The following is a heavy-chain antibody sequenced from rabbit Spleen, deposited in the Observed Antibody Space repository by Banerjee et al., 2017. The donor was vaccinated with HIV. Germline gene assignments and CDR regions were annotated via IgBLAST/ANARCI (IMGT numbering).Heavy chain of an antibody. CDR1: GFSFSSYYY. J-gene: IGHJ4*01. D-gene: IGHD4-2*01. CDR3: ARDSAGREDFNL. V-gene: IGHV1S40*01. Sequence: QSLEESGGGLVQPEGSLTLTCTASGFSFSSYYYMCWVRQAPGKGLEWIGCIYTGSDNTYYVSWAKGRFTISKTSSTTVTLQMTSLTAADTATYFCARDSAGREDFNLWGQGTLVTVS. CDR2: IYTGSDNT.